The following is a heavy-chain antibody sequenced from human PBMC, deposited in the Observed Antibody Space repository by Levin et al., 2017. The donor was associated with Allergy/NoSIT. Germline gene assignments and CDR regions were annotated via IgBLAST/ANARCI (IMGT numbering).Heavy chain of an antibody. CDR3: ARDGEYSSSSEAFSWYFDL. J-gene: IGHJ2*01. D-gene: IGHD6-6*01. CDR1: GYTFTGYY. V-gene: IGHV1-2*06. CDR2: INPNSGGT. Sequence: ASVKVSCKASGYTFTGYYMHWVRQAPGQGLEWMGRINPNSGGTNYAQKFQGRVTMTRDTSISTAYMELSRLRSDDTAVYYCARDGEYSSSSEAFSWYFDLWGRGTLVTVSS.